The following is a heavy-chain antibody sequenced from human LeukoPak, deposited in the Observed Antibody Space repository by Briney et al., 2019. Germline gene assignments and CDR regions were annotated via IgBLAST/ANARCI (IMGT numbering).Heavy chain of an antibody. J-gene: IGHJ6*04. CDR1: GGSISSYY. Sequence: PSETLSLTCTVSGGSISSYYRSWIRQSPGKGLEWIGYIYYSGSTNYNPSLKSRVTISVDTSKDQFSLKLSSVTAADTAVCYCARVKGNWNDVHYYYYGMDVWGKGTTVTVSS. D-gene: IGHD1-1*01. CDR3: ARVKGNWNDVHYYYYGMDV. CDR2: IYYSGST. V-gene: IGHV4-59*01.